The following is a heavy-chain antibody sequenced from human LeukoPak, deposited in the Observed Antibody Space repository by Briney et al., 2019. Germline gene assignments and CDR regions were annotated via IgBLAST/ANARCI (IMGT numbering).Heavy chain of an antibody. J-gene: IGHJ4*02. CDR3: AKEVGIAAAGDVDY. V-gene: IGHV3-7*01. CDR2: IKQDGSEK. CDR1: GFTFSSYW. D-gene: IGHD6-13*01. Sequence: PGGSLRLSCAASGFTFSSYWMSWVRQAPGKGLEWVANIKQDGSEKYYVDYVKGRFTISRDNAKNSLYLQMNSLRAEDTAVYYCAKEVGIAAAGDVDYWGQGTLVTVSS.